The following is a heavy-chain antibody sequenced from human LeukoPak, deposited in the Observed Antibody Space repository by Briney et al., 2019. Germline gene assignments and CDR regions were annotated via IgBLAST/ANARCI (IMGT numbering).Heavy chain of an antibody. Sequence: ASVKVSCKASGYTFTSYYMHWVRQAPGQGLEWMGIINPSGGSTSYAQKFQGRVTMTRDTSTSTVYMELSSLRSEDTAVYYCARDSGYGSGNPTTDFDYWGQGTQVTVSS. CDR1: GYTFTSYY. CDR2: INPSGGST. CDR3: ARDSGYGSGNPTTDFDY. D-gene: IGHD3-10*01. J-gene: IGHJ4*02. V-gene: IGHV1-46*01.